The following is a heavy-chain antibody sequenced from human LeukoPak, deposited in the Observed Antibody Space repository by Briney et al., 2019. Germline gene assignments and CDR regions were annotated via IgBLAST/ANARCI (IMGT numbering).Heavy chain of an antibody. CDR1: GGSISSSSYY. D-gene: IGHD3-22*01. CDR2: IYYSGST. V-gene: IGHV4-39*07. Sequence: PSETLSLTCTVSGGSISSSSYYWGWIRQPPGKGLEWIGSIYYSGSTNYNPSLKSRVTISQDTSKNQFSLKLSSVTAADTAVYYCARNTMIVGQFDYWGQGTLVTVSS. CDR3: ARNTMIVGQFDY. J-gene: IGHJ4*02.